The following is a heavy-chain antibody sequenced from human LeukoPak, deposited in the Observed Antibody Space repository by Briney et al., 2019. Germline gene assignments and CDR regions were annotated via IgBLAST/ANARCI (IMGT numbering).Heavy chain of an antibody. CDR1: GYTFTSYD. D-gene: IGHD5-18*01. CDR2: MNPNSGNT. V-gene: IGHV1-8*01. Sequence: ASVKVSCKASGYTFTSYDINWVRQATGQGLEWMGWMNPNSGNTGYAQKFQGRVTMTRNTSISTAYMELSSLRSEGTAVYYCARVGYSYGHDNGYYFDYWGQGTLVTVSS. CDR3: ARVGYSYGHDNGYYFDY. J-gene: IGHJ4*02.